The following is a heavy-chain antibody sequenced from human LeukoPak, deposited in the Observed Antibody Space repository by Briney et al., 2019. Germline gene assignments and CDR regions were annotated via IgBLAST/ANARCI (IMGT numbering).Heavy chain of an antibody. J-gene: IGHJ5*02. V-gene: IGHV3-74*01. CDR3: ARDLDGSGNYHWFDP. Sequence: GGSLRLSCAASGFTFSSYWMHWIRQAPGQGLVWVSRINSDGSSINYADSVKGRFTISRDNAKNTLHLQMNSLRGEDTAVYYCARDLDGSGNYHWFDPWAREPWSPSPQ. D-gene: IGHD3-10*01. CDR2: INSDGSSI. CDR1: GFTFSSYW.